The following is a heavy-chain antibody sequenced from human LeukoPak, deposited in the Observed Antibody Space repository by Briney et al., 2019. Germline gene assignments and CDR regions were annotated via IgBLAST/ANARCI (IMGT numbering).Heavy chain of an antibody. V-gene: IGHV3-9*01. CDR1: GFTFDDYA. D-gene: IGHD5-12*01. Sequence: GGSLRLSCAASGFTFDDYAMHWVRQALGEGLEWVSGISWNSGTIGYADSVKGRFTISRDNAKNSLYLQMNSLRTEDTALYYCAKGGGYEPYDAFDIWGQGTMVTVSS. CDR2: ISWNSGTI. J-gene: IGHJ3*02. CDR3: AKGGGYEPYDAFDI.